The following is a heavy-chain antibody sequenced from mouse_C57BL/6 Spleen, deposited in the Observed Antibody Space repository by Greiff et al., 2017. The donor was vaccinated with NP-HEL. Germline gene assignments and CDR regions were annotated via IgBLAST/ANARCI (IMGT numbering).Heavy chain of an antibody. D-gene: IGHD2-1*01. J-gene: IGHJ2*01. V-gene: IGHV1-82*01. CDR2: IYPGDGDT. Sequence: QVQLQQSGPELVKPGASVKISCKASGYAFSSSWMNWVKQRPGKGLEWIGRIYPGDGDTNYNGKFKGKATLTADKSSSTAYMQLSSLTSEDSAVYFCARGRDGNYVLWGQGTTLTVSS. CDR1: GYAFSSSW. CDR3: ARGRDGNYVL.